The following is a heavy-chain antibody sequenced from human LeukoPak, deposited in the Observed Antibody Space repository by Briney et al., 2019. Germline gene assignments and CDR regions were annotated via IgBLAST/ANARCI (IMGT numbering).Heavy chain of an antibody. CDR1: GGSISSYY. CDR2: IYYSGST. Sequence: SETLSLTCTVSGGSISSYYWSWIRQPPGKGLEWIGYIYYSGSTNYNPSLKSRVAISVDTSKNQFSLKLSSVTAADTAVYYCARAGFSSGFHYLDYWGQGTLVTVSS. D-gene: IGHD3-22*01. CDR3: ARAGFSSGFHYLDY. J-gene: IGHJ4*02. V-gene: IGHV4-59*01.